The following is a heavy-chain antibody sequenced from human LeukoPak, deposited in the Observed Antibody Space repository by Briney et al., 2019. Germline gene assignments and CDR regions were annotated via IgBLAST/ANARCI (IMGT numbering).Heavy chain of an antibody. CDR3: VRHRNGVTTSFDY. D-gene: IGHD4-17*01. Sequence: PSETLSLTCTVSGGSMSSYYWSWIRQPPRKGLEWIGYIYYSGSTKYNPSLKSRVTISVDTSKNQFSLTLNSVTAADTAVYFCVRHRNGVTTSFDYWGQGTLVTVSS. CDR1: GGSMSSYY. CDR2: IYYSGST. V-gene: IGHV4-59*08. J-gene: IGHJ4*02.